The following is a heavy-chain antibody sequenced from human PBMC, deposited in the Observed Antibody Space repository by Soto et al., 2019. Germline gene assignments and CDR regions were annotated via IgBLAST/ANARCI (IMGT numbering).Heavy chain of an antibody. CDR3: ASSELATLRDTEYFHH. Sequence: SKPLTPTHTASNNSTSRYYSKSILPPPGRVLEWIGYAFHTGGTNYNPSLKSRVTISVDSSKSQFALKLTSVTAADTAVYFCASSELATLRDTEYFHHWGQG. D-gene: IGHD5-12*01. CDR2: AFHTGGT. CDR1: NNSTSRYY. V-gene: IGHV4-59*01. J-gene: IGHJ1*01.